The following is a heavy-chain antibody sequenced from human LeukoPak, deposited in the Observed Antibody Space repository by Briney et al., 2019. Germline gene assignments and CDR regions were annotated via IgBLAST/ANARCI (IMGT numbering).Heavy chain of an antibody. D-gene: IGHD6-19*01. V-gene: IGHV1-2*02. CDR3: ARGRRIAVAGKRNYFDY. CDR1: GYTFTGYY. Sequence: ASVKVSCKASGYTFTGYYMHWVRQAPGQGLEWMGWINPNSGGTNYAQKFQGRVTMTRDTSISTAYMELSRLRSDDTAVYYCARGRRIAVAGKRNYFDYWGQGTLVTVSS. CDR2: INPNSGGT. J-gene: IGHJ4*02.